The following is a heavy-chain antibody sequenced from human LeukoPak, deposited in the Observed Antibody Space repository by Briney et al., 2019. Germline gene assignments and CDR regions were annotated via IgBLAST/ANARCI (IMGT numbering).Heavy chain of an antibody. CDR1: GGSISSYF. Sequence: SETLSLTCTVSGGSISSYFWSWIRQSPGKGLEWIGLMYHSGSTNYNPSLKSRVIMSQDTSTNQFSLQVNSVTAADSAEYYCARSFRGYSQGYYYYAMDVWGQGTTVTVFS. CDR2: MYHSGST. CDR3: ARSFRGYSQGYYYYAMDV. J-gene: IGHJ6*02. V-gene: IGHV4-59*01. D-gene: IGHD5-18*01.